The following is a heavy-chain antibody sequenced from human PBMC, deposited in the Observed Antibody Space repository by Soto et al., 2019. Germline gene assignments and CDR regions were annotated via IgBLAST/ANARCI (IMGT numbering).Heavy chain of an antibody. D-gene: IGHD3-9*01. CDR2: IIPIFGTA. CDR3: SRDRIVFDWTQPYYHYGMDV. Sequence: SVKVSCKASGGTFSSYAISWVRQAPGQGLEWMGGIIPIFGTANYAQKFQGRDTITADESTSTAYLELSSLRSEVTAVYYFSRDRIVFDWTQPYYHYGMDVWGQGTTVTVSS. V-gene: IGHV1-69*13. CDR1: GGTFSSYA. J-gene: IGHJ6*01.